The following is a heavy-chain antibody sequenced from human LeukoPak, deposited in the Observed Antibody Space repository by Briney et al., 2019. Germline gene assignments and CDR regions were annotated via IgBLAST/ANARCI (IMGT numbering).Heavy chain of an antibody. CDR2: INPNSGGT. V-gene: IGHV1-2*02. CDR3: ARGDLVGATRNNWFDP. CDR1: GYTFTGYY. D-gene: IGHD1-26*01. J-gene: IGHJ5*02. Sequence: ASVKVSCKASGYTFTGYYMHWVRQAPGQGLEWMGWINPNSGGTNYAQKFQGRVTMTSDTSISTAYMELSRLRSDDTAVYYCARGDLVGATRNNWFDPWGQGTLVTVSS.